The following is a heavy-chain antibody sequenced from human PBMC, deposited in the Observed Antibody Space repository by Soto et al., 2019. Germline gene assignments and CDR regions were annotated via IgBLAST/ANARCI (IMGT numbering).Heavy chain of an antibody. CDR3: AKAYLDSGYDYQLDY. CDR1: GFTFSSYG. V-gene: IGHV3-30*18. D-gene: IGHD5-12*01. Sequence: QVQLVESGGGVVQPGRSLRLSCAASGFTFSSYGMHWVRQAPGKGLEWVAVISYDGSNKYYADSVKGRFTISRDNSKNTLYRQRNSLRAEDTAVYYGAKAYLDSGYDYQLDYWGQGTLVTVAA. CDR2: ISYDGSNK. J-gene: IGHJ4*02.